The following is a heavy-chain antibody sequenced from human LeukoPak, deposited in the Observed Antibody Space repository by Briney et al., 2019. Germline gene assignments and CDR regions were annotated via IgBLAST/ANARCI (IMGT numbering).Heavy chain of an antibody. D-gene: IGHD3-22*01. J-gene: IGHJ4*02. CDR1: GYTFTGCY. CDR2: INPNSGGT. Sequence: GASVKVSCKASGYTFTGCYMHWVRQAPGQGLEWMGWINPNSGGTNYAQKFQGRVTMTRDTSISTAYMELSRLRSDDTAVYYCARDLQALYYYDSSILLGYWGQGTLVTVSS. V-gene: IGHV1-2*02. CDR3: ARDLQALYYYDSSILLGY.